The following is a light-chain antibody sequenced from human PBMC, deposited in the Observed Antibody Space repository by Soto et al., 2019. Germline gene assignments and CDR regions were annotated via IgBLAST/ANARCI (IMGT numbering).Light chain of an antibody. Sequence: QSVRTQPRSVSGSPGQSVAISCTGTSSDIGGYNYVSWYQQHPGKAPKVMIYDVDKRPSGVPDRFSGSKSGNTASLTISDLQTEDEADYYCCSNAGRTDVFGNGIKVNV. V-gene: IGLV2-11*01. CDR3: CSNAGRTDV. J-gene: IGLJ1*01. CDR1: SSDIGGYNY. CDR2: DVD.